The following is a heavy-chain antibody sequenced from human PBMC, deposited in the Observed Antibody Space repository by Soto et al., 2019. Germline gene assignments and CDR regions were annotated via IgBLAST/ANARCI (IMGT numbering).Heavy chain of an antibody. V-gene: IGHV4-39*01. CDR3: ARWNWFSFDY. Sequence: PSETLPLTCTVSGCSISSSSRYWGWIRQPPGKGLEWIGSISYTGRTYYNPSLKSRVAMSVDTSKNQFSLHLSSVTAADTAVYYCARWNWFSFDYWGQGTLVTVS. J-gene: IGHJ4*02. D-gene: IGHD1-7*01. CDR1: GCSISSSSRY. CDR2: ISYTGRT.